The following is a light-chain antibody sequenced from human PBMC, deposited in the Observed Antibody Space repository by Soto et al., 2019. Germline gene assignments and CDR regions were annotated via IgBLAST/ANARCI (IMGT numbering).Light chain of an antibody. CDR3: HQYGISPPYT. V-gene: IGKV3-20*01. J-gene: IGKJ2*01. CDR2: GAS. CDR1: QSISSYY. Sequence: EIVLTQSPGTLSLSSGERATLSCRASQSISSYYLAWYQQKPGQAPRLLIYGASNRATGIPDRFSGSGSGTDFTLTISSLEPEDFAVYYCHQYGISPPYTFGQGTKLEIK.